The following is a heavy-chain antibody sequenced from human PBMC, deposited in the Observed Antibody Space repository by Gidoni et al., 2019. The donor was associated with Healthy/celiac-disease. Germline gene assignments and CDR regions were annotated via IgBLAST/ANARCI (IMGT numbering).Heavy chain of an antibody. V-gene: IGHV1-69*02. Sequence: QVQLVHSGAEVKKPGSSVKVSCKASGVTFSSYTISWVRQAPGQGLEWMGRIIPILGIANDAQKFQGRVTMTADKSTSTAYMEVSSLRSEDTAVYYCAGDIDYDYGMDVWGQGTTVTGSS. D-gene: IGHD2-15*01. J-gene: IGHJ6*02. CDR2: IIPILGIA. CDR1: GVTFSSYT. CDR3: AGDIDYDYGMDV.